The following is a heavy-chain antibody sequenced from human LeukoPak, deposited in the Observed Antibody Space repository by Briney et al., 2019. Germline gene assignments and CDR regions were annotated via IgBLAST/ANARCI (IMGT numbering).Heavy chain of an antibody. J-gene: IGHJ5*02. CDR2: INPSSGST. CDR1: GYTCTNYY. CDR3: ARVVPPYYDTSGANWFDP. D-gene: IGHD3-22*01. Sequence: ASVKVSCKASGYTCTNYYMHWVRQAPGQGLEWMGIINPSSGSTSYAQKFQGRLITTRDTSTSTVYLQLSRLRSEDTAVYFCARVVPPYYDTSGANWFDPWGQGTLVTVSS. V-gene: IGHV1-46*01.